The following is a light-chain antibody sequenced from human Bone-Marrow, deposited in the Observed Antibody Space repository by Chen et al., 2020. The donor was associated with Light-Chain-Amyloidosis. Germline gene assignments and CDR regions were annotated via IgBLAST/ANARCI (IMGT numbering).Light chain of an antibody. CDR1: DLPTKY. Sequence: SYELTQPPPVSVSPAQPASITSSGEDLPTKYAYWYQQKPGQAPVLVIHRDTERPSGISERFSGSSSGTTATLTISGVQAEDEADYHCQSADSSGTYEVIFGGGTKLTVL. CDR2: RDT. V-gene: IGLV3-25*03. J-gene: IGLJ2*01. CDR3: QSADSSGTYEVI.